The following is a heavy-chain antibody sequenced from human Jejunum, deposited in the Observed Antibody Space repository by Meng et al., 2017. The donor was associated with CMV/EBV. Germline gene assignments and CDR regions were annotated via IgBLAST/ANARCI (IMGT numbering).Heavy chain of an antibody. Sequence: GSEFSVTRNNMTWVRQAPGKGLEWVSAIYSGDTTYYADSVRGRFTISRDNSKNTLYLQMNSLRAADTAVYYCARDGEGRWLQLGCWGQGTLVTVSS. CDR2: IYSGDTT. CDR1: EFSVTRNN. D-gene: IGHD5-24*01. CDR3: ARDGEGRWLQLGC. J-gene: IGHJ4*02. V-gene: IGHV3-53*01.